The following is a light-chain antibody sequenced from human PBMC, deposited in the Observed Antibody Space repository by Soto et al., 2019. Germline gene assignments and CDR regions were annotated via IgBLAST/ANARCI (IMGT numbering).Light chain of an antibody. J-gene: IGLJ2*01. CDR3: AAWDDSLSGYVV. CDR1: SSNIGTNT. CDR2: NND. Sequence: QAVVTQPPSASATPGQRVTVSCSGSSSNIGTNTVNWYQQLPGTAPKLLIYNNDQRPSGVPDRFSASKSGTSASLAISGLQSEDEATYYCAAWDDSLSGYVVFGGGTKLTVL. V-gene: IGLV1-44*01.